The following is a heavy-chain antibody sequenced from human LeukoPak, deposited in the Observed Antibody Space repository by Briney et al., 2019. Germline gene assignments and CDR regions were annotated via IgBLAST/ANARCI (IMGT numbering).Heavy chain of an antibody. D-gene: IGHD3-10*01. CDR2: ISYDGSNK. V-gene: IGHV3-30-3*01. CDR1: GFTFSSYA. J-gene: IGHJ4*02. CDR3: ASLGVRGVINFDY. Sequence: GGSLRLSCAASGFTFSSYAMHWVRQAPGKGLEWVAVISYDGSNKYYADSVKGRFTISRDNSKNTLYLQMNSLRAEDTAVYYCASLGVRGVINFDYWGQGTLVTASS.